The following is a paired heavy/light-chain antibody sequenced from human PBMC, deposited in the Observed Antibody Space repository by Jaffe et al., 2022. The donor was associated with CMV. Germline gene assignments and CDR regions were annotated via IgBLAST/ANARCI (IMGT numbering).Light chain of an antibody. V-gene: IGKV3-15*01. CDR3: QQYNNWPPGYT. Sequence: EIVMTQSPATLSVSPGERATLSCRASQSVSSNLAWYQQGPGQVPRLLIYGATTRATGIPARFSGSGSGTEFTLTISSLQSEDFAVYYCQQYNNWPPGYTFGQGTKLEI. CDR2: GAT. CDR1: QSVSSN. J-gene: IGKJ2*01.
Heavy chain of an antibody. CDR2: IYYSGNT. V-gene: IGHV4-59*01. J-gene: IGHJ5*02. D-gene: IGHD1-26*01. CDR3: ARDHGVGWFDP. Sequence: QVQLQESGPGLVKPSETLSLTCTVSGTSISSYYWSWIRQPPGKGLEWIGYIYYSGNTNYNPSLKSRVTMSVDTSKNHFSLKLSSVTAADTAVYYCARDHGVGWFDPWGQGTLVTVSS. CDR1: GTSISSYY.